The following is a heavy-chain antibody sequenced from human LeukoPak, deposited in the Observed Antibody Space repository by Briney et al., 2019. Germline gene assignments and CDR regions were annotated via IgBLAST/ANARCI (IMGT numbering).Heavy chain of an antibody. V-gene: IGHV1-18*01. J-gene: IGHJ4*02. D-gene: IGHD5-18*01. CDR2: ISAYNGNT. Sequence: AASVKVSCKASGYTFTSYGISWVRQAPGQGLEWMGWISAYNGNTNYAQKLRGRVTMTTDTSTSTAYMELRSLRSDDTAVYYCARDRSYTAMVKYYFDYWGQGTLVTVSS. CDR3: ARDRSYTAMVKYYFDY. CDR1: GYTFTSYG.